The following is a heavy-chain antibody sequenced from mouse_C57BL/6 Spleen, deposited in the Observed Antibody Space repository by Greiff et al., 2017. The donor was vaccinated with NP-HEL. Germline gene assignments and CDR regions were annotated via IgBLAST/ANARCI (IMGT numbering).Heavy chain of an antibody. V-gene: IGHV1-82*01. J-gene: IGHJ2*01. CDR3: ARGGSYFDY. CDR2: IYPGDGDT. CDR1: GYAFSSSW. Sequence: VKLMESGPELVKPGASVKISCKASGYAFSSSWMNWVKQRPGKGLEWIGRIYPGDGDTNYNGKFKGKATLTADKSSSTAYMQLSSLTSEDSAVYFGARGGSYFDYWGQGTTLTVSS.